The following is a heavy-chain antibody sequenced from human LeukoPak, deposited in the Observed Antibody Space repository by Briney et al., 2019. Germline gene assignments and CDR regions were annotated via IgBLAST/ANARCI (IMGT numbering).Heavy chain of an antibody. J-gene: IGHJ4*02. CDR2: IYYSGST. CDR1: GESISRPEYS. V-gene: IGHV4-39*01. D-gene: IGHD6-19*01. Sequence: PSGTLSLICTVSGESISRPEYSWAWIRQPPGKGLEWIGTIYYSGSTSYSPSLRSRVTISKDTSKYQLSLELSSVTAADTALYFCARPGSVSGWFYYDSWGQGTRVTVSS. CDR3: ARPGSVSGWFYYDS.